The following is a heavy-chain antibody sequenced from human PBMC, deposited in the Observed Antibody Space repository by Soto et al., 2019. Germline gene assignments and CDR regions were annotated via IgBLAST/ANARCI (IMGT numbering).Heavy chain of an antibody. Sequence: QVQLQQWGAGLLKPSETLSLTCAVYGGSFSGYYWSWIRQPPGKGLEWIGEINHSGSTNYNPSLKRRVTISGDTSNNQFSLKLRAVPAADTAVYYCAREGVLLWFGALSGLGWFDPWGQGSLVTVSS. CDR3: AREGVLLWFGALSGLGWFDP. CDR2: INHSGST. D-gene: IGHD3-10*01. J-gene: IGHJ5*02. V-gene: IGHV4-34*01. CDR1: GGSFSGYY.